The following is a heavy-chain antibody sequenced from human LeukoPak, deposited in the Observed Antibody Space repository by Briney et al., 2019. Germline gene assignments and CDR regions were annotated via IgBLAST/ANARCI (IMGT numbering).Heavy chain of an antibody. CDR2: IRYDGSNK. J-gene: IGHJ4*02. CDR1: GFTFSSYG. V-gene: IGHV3-30*02. Sequence: GGSLRLSCAASGFTFSSYGMHWVRQAPGKGLEWVAFIRYDGSNKYYADSVKGRFTISRDNSKNTLYLQMNSLRAEDTAVYYCAKEELWFGELLWRGGFDYWGQGTLVTVSS. D-gene: IGHD3-10*01. CDR3: AKEELWFGELLWRGGFDY.